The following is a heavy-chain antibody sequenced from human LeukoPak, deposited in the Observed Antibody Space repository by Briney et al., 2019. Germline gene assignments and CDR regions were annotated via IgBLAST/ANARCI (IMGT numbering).Heavy chain of an antibody. CDR1: GGSFSGYY. D-gene: IGHD6-19*01. V-gene: IGHV4-34*01. Sequence: SETLSLTCAVYGGSFSGYYWSWIRQPPGKGLEWIGEINHSGSTNYNPSLKSRVTISVDTSKNQFSLKLSSVTAADTAVYYCAREDRYGGIAVAGYYFDYWGQGTLSPSPQ. J-gene: IGHJ4*02. CDR2: INHSGST. CDR3: AREDRYGGIAVAGYYFDY.